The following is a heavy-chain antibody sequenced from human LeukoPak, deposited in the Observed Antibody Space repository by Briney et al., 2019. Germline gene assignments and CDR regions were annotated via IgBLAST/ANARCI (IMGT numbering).Heavy chain of an antibody. V-gene: IGHV4-39*07. J-gene: IGHJ3*02. CDR2: IYYSGST. Sequence: SETLSLTCTVSGGSISSSSYYWGWIRQPPGKGLEWIGSIYYSGSTYYNPSLKSRVTISVDTSKNQFSLKLSSVTAADTAVYCCARDPHQPNYDILTGYSPTGAFDIWGQGTMVTVSS. D-gene: IGHD3-9*01. CDR1: GGSISSSSYY. CDR3: ARDPHQPNYDILTGYSPTGAFDI.